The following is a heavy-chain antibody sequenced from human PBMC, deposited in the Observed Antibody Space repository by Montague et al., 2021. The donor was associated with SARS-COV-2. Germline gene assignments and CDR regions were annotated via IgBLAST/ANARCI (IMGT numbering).Heavy chain of an antibody. CDR3: ARTPRSLFMDV. CDR1: GFSRSTGGMC. CDR2: IDWDDDK. Sequence: PALVKPTQTLTLTCNFSGFSRSTGGMCVSWIRQPPGKALEWLARIDWDDDKYYSTSLKTRLTISKDTSKNQVVLTMTNMDPVDTATYYCARTPRSLFMDVWGQGTTVTVSS. V-gene: IGHV2-70*11. D-gene: IGHD4-17*01. J-gene: IGHJ6*02.